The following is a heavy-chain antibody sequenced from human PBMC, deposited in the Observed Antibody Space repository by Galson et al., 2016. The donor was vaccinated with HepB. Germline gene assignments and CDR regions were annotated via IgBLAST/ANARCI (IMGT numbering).Heavy chain of an antibody. V-gene: IGHV4-31*11. CDR1: GGSISSGGYY. Sequence: TLSLTCAVYGGSISSGGYYWTWIRQHPGKGLEWIGYTYYIGSTYYNPSLKSRVTMTVDTSKNQFSLKLSSVTAADTAVYYCSREKWGGVTTYVFDIWGQGTTVTVSS. CDR2: TYYIGST. J-gene: IGHJ3*02. CDR3: SREKWGGVTTYVFDI. D-gene: IGHD1-26*01.